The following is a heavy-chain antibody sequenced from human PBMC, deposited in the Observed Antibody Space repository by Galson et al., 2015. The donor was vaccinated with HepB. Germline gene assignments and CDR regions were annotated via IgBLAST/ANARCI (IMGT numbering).Heavy chain of an antibody. V-gene: IGHV1-2*02. CDR2: INPKNGGI. CDR1: GYTFTDYY. CDR3: ATFMSCGKLGYPGVCYIGVDQ. Sequence: SVKVSCKASGYTFTDYYIHWVRQAPGQGLEWMGWINPKNGGINYAQKFQGRVTMTRDPSITTAYMELSRLKYDDTAVYYCATFMSCGKLGYPGVCYIGVDQWGQGTLVTVSS. D-gene: IGHD2-8*01. J-gene: IGHJ4*02.